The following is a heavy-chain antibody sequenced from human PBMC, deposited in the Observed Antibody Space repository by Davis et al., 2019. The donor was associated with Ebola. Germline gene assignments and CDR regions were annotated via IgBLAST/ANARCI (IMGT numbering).Heavy chain of an antibody. J-gene: IGHJ5*02. D-gene: IGHD6-13*01. CDR2: VYFSGYT. CDR1: GFTFSNAW. Sequence: ESLKISCAASGFTFSNAWMSWVRQAPGKGLEWIGKVYFSGYTYYNPSLKSRVFMSVDMSKNQFSLTLTSVTAADTAMYHCARDSSSLNWFDPWGRGILVTVSS. V-gene: IGHV4-59*12. CDR3: ARDSSSLNWFDP.